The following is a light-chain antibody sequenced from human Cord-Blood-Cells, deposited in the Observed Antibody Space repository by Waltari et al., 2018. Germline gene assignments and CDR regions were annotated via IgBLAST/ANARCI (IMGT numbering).Light chain of an antibody. Sequence: DIQMIQSPSSLSASVGDRVTITCRASQSISSYLNWYQQKPGKAPKLLIYAASSLQSGVPSRFSGSGSGTDFTLTISSLQPEDFATYYCQQSYSTPQGLTFGGGTKVEIK. V-gene: IGKV1-39*01. J-gene: IGKJ4*01. CDR1: QSISSY. CDR2: AAS. CDR3: QQSYSTPQGLT.